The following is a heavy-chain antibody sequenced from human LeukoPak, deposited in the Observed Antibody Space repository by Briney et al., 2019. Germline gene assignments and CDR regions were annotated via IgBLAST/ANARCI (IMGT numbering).Heavy chain of an antibody. CDR2: IYYSGST. CDR3: ARSYYYDYRQIDY. D-gene: IGHD3-22*01. Sequence: PSETLSLACTVSGDSISTSSYYWGWIRQPPGKGLEWLGSIYYSGSTYYNPSLKSRVTISVYTSKNQFSLNLYSVTAADTAVFYCARSYYYDYRQIDYWGQGTLVTVSS. CDR1: GDSISTSSYY. J-gene: IGHJ4*02. V-gene: IGHV4-39*01.